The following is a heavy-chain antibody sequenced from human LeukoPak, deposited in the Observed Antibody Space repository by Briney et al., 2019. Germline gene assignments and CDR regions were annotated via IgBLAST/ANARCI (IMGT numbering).Heavy chain of an antibody. D-gene: IGHD3-16*01. CDR3: AKAGRGLD. CDR2: INWNGGST. V-gene: IGHV3-20*04. CDR1: GFTFDDYG. J-gene: IGHJ4*02. Sequence: RSGGSLRLSCAASGFTFDDYGMSWVRQAPGKGLEWVSGINWNGGSTGYADSVKGRFTISRDNSKNTPFLQMNSLRAEDTAVYYCAKAGRGLDWGQGTLVTVSS.